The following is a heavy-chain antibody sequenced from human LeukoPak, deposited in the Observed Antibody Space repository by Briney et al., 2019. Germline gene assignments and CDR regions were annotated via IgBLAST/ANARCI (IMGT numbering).Heavy chain of an antibody. CDR1: GGSFSGYY. CDR3: ARAGGIFRGIYSSAKNYYMDV. D-gene: IGHD3-10*01. Sequence: SETLSLTCAVYGGSFSGYYWSWIRQPPGKGLEWIGEINHSGSTNYNPSLKSRVTISVDTSKNQFSLKLSSETAADTAVYYCARAGGIFRGIYSSAKNYYMDVWGKGTTVTVSS. J-gene: IGHJ6*03. V-gene: IGHV4-34*01. CDR2: INHSGST.